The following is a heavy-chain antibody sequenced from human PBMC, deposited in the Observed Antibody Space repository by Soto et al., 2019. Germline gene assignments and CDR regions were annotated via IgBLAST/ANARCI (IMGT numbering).Heavy chain of an antibody. D-gene: IGHD3-10*01. V-gene: IGHV1-69*02. J-gene: IGHJ4*02. CDR3: ATSYGSGYRAFDY. Sequence: QVQLVQSGAEVKRPGSSVKVSCEASGDTFAFHSINWVRQATGLGLEWMGRINPILSMSNYAQRFQGRVTMTADKSTSTAYMVLSSLRSEDTAIYYCATSYGSGYRAFDYWGQGALVTVSS. CDR2: INPILSMS. CDR1: GDTFAFHS.